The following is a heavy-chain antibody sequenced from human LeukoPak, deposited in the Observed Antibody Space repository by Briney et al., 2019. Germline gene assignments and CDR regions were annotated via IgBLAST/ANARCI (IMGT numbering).Heavy chain of an antibody. Sequence: SETLSLTCNLSGGSVSSSTYSWVWIRQPPGKGLEWIGSIYKSWNTYYNPSLKTRVTISVDTSKNHFSLKLSSVTAADTAVYYCAAGSTIFGVLIMGSWFDLWGQGTLVTVSS. CDR2: IYKSWNT. D-gene: IGHD3-3*01. V-gene: IGHV4-39*02. CDR1: GGSVSSSTYS. J-gene: IGHJ5*02. CDR3: AAGSTIFGVLIMGSWFDL.